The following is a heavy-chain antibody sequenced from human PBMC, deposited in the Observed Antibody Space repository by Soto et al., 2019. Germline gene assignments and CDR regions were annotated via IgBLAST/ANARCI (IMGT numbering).Heavy chain of an antibody. D-gene: IGHD2-8*01. Sequence: GESLKISYNGSGYSFTSYWISWVRQMPWKGLEWMGIIYPGDSDTRYSPSFQGQVTISADKSISTAYLQWSSLKASATAMYYCARLGVDLDYFDYWGQGTLVKVSS. CDR1: GYSFTSYW. CDR2: IYPGDSDT. CDR3: ARLGVDLDYFDY. V-gene: IGHV5-51*01. J-gene: IGHJ4*02.